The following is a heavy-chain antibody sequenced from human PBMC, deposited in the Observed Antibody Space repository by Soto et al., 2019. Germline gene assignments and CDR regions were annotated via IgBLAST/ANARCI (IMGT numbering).Heavy chain of an antibody. J-gene: IGHJ4*02. CDR1: GYTFNTYG. Sequence: ASVKVSCKASGYTFNTYGITWARQAPGQGLEWMGWINPYNGNTKFAQKLQDRVTMTTAASTSTAYMELASLRSDDTAVYYCARGCIAVTTHLCYWGQGTLVTVSS. CDR3: ARGCIAVTTHLCY. V-gene: IGHV1-18*01. D-gene: IGHD4-17*01. CDR2: INPYNGNT.